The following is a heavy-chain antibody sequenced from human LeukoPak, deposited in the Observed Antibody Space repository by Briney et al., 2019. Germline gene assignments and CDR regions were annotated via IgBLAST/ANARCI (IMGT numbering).Heavy chain of an antibody. D-gene: IGHD7-27*01. CDR3: ASAPELGKLPFDY. CDR2: INHSGST. V-gene: IGHV4-34*01. Sequence: SETLSLTCAVYGGSFSGYYWSWIRQPPGKGLEWIGEINHSGSTNYNPSLKSRVTISVDTSKNQFSLKLSSVTAADTAVYYCASAPELGKLPFDYWGQGTLVTVSS. J-gene: IGHJ4*02. CDR1: GGSFSGYY.